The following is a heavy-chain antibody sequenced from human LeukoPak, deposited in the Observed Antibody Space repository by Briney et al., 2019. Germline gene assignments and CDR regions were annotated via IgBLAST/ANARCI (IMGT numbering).Heavy chain of an antibody. Sequence: KPGGSLRLSCAASGFTFSDYYMSWIRQAPGKGLEWVSYISSSGSTIYYADSVKGRFTISRDNDKNSLYLQMNSLRAEDTAVYYCASPXRFHYYYMDVWGKGTTVTVSS. CDR3: ASPXRFHYYYMDV. J-gene: IGHJ6*03. CDR1: GFTFSDYY. CDR2: ISSSGSTI. V-gene: IGHV3-11*04. D-gene: IGHD3-10*01.